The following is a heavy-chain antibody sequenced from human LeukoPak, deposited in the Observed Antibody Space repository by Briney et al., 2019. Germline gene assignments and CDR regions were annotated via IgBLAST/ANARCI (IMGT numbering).Heavy chain of an antibody. CDR2: ISYDGSNK. J-gene: IGHJ4*02. CDR1: GFTFSSYA. Sequence: GGSLRLSCAASGFTFSSYAMHWVRQAPGKGLEWVAVISYDGSNKYYADSVKGRFTISRDNSKNTLYLQMNSLRAEDTAVYYCARGVCYYYDTLGHFDYWGQGTLVTVSS. CDR3: ARGVCYYYDTLGHFDY. V-gene: IGHV3-30*01. D-gene: IGHD3-22*01.